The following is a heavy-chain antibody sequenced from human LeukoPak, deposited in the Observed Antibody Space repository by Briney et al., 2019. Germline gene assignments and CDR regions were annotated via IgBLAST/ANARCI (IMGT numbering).Heavy chain of an antibody. D-gene: IGHD6-6*01. V-gene: IGHV4-39*07. CDR3: ARGGRSSSSLNFDF. CDR1: GGSISSSSYY. Sequence: PSETLSLTCTVSGGSISSSSYYWGWIRQPPGKGLEWIGSIHYTVYTYYNPSLKSRVTISVDTSKNQFSLKLSSVTAADTAVYYCARGGRSSSSLNFDFWGQGTLVTVSS. J-gene: IGHJ4*02. CDR2: IHYTVYT.